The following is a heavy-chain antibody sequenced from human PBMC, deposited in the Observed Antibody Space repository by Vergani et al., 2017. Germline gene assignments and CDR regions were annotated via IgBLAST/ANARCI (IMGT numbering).Heavy chain of an antibody. D-gene: IGHD3-22*01. CDR2: INHSGST. Sequence: QVQLQQWGAGLLKPSETLSLTCAVYGGSFSGYYWSWVRQPPGKGLEWIGEINHSGSTNYNPSLKSRVTISVDTSKNQYSLKLSPVTAADTAVYYCAGPQGTSAYYYGGFDYWDQGILVTVSS. V-gene: IGHV4-34*01. J-gene: IGHJ4*02. CDR3: AGPQGTSAYYYGGFDY. CDR1: GGSFSGYY.